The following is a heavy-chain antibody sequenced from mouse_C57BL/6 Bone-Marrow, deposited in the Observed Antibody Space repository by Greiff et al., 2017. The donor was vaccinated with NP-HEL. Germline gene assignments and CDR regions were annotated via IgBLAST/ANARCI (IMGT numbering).Heavy chain of an antibody. CDR2: ISDGGSYT. V-gene: IGHV5-4*01. Sequence: EVHLVESGGGLVKPGGSLKLSCAASGFTFSSYAMSWVRQTPEKRLEWVATISDGGSYTYYPDNVKGRFTISRDNAKNNLYLQMSHLKSEDTAMYYCARDFLSGYWGQGTTLTVSS. D-gene: IGHD1-3*01. CDR3: ARDFLSGY. CDR1: GFTFSSYA. J-gene: IGHJ2*01.